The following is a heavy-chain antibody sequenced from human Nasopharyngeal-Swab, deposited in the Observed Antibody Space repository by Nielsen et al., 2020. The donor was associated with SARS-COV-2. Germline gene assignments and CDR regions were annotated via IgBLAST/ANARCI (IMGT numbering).Heavy chain of an antibody. CDR1: GGSISNYH. CDR2: IYYSGST. V-gene: IGHV4-59*08. CDR3: ARRGEGYGDYLDY. Sequence: SETLSLTCSVSGGSISNYHWNWIRQPPGKGLEWIGYIYYSGSTNYNPSLKSRVTISVDTSKNQLSLKLSSVTAADTAVYYCARRGEGYGDYLDYWGQGTLVTVSS. D-gene: IGHD4-17*01. J-gene: IGHJ4*02.